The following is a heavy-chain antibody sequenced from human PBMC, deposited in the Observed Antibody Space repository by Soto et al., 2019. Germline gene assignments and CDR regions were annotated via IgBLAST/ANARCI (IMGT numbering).Heavy chain of an antibody. D-gene: IGHD2-2*01. CDR3: ARERCICSSSSFGMFGMDV. V-gene: IGHV1-3*01. CDR1: CYTFTTYA. J-gene: IGHJ6*02. Sequence: GSSMKVSCKASCYTFTTYALHWVRQAPGQRLEWMGWINAGNGKTKYSQQFQGRVPITRDTSATSAYMELSSLRSEDTAVYYCARERCICSSSSFGMFGMDVWGQGITVTVS. CDR2: INAGNGKT.